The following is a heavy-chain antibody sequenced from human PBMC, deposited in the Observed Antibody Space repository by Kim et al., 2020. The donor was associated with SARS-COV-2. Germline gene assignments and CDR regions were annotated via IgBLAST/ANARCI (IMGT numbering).Heavy chain of an antibody. V-gene: IGHV4-59*12. CDR2: IYYRGTT. D-gene: IGHD3-10*01. CDR3: ARGSGSGTYYQSDS. J-gene: IGHJ4*02. Sequence: SETLSLMCTVFGGSISTYYWSWIRQPPGKGLEWIGYIYYRGTTNYNPSLRSRVLMSVDTSKKEFSLKLTSVTAADTAVYYCARGSGSGTYYQSDSWGQGTLVTVSS. CDR1: GGSISTYY.